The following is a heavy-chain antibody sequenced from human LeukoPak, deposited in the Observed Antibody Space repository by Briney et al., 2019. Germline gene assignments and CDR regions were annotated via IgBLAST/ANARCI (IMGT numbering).Heavy chain of an antibody. Sequence: SVKVSCKASGGTFSSYAISWVRQAPGQGLEWMGGIIPIFGTANYAQKFQGRVTITTDESTSTAYMELSSLRSEDTAVYYCARAVVVTAPGPYYYYYYMDVWGKGTTVTVSS. CDR1: GGTFSSYA. V-gene: IGHV1-69*05. CDR3: ARAVVVTAPGPYYYYYYMDV. J-gene: IGHJ6*03. D-gene: IGHD2-21*02. CDR2: IIPIFGTA.